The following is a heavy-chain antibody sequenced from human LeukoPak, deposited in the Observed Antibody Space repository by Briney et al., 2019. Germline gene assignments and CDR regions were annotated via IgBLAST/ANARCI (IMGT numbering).Heavy chain of an antibody. CDR2: IYYSGST. CDR3: ARGKNRRYYDFWSDEFFDY. V-gene: IGHV4-39*07. D-gene: IGHD3-3*01. CDR1: GGSISSSSYY. Sequence: SETLSLTCTVSGGSISSSSYYWGWIRQPPGKGLEWIGSIYYSGSTYYNPSLKSRVTISVDTSKNQFSLKLSSVTAADTAVYYCARGKNRRYYDFWSDEFFDYWGQGTLVTVSS. J-gene: IGHJ4*02.